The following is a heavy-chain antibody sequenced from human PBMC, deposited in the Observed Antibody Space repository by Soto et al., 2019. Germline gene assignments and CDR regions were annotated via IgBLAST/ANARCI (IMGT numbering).Heavy chain of an antibody. J-gene: IGHJ5*02. Sequence: GGSLRLSCAASGFTFSSYSMNWVRQAPGKGLEWVSSISSSSSYIYYADSVKGRFTISRDNAKNSLYLQMNSLRAEDTAVYYCARDTVDSHGWFDPWGQGTLVTVSS. CDR3: ARDTVDSHGWFDP. D-gene: IGHD4-17*01. CDR1: GFTFSSYS. V-gene: IGHV3-21*01. CDR2: ISSSSSYI.